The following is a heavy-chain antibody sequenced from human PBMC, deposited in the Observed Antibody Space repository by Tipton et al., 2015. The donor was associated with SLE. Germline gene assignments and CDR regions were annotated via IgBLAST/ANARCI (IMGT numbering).Heavy chain of an antibody. CDR1: GGSISSYY. J-gene: IGHJ4*02. CDR2: IYYSGST. Sequence: TLSLTCTVSGGSISSYYWSWIRQPPGKGLEWIGYIYYSGSTNYSPSLKSRVTISVDTSKNQFSLKLSSVTAADTAVYYCARETGRYSSGWFDYWGQGTLVTVSS. V-gene: IGHV4-59*01. CDR3: ARETGRYSSGWFDY. D-gene: IGHD6-19*01.